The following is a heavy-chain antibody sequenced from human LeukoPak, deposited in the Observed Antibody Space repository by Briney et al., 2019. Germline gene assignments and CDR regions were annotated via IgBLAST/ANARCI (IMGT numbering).Heavy chain of an antibody. V-gene: IGHV4-39*01. CDR2: IYCSGST. Sequence: WVSQPPGKGLHWIGSIYCSGSTYYIPSLKSRVTISVDTSKNQFSLKLSSVTAADTAVFYCARHAWELAPLVRWGQGTPVTVSS. J-gene: IGHJ1*01. D-gene: IGHD1-26*01. CDR3: ARHAWELAPLVR.